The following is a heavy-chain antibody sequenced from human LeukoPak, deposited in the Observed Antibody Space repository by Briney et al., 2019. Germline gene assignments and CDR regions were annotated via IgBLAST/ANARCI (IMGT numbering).Heavy chain of an antibody. J-gene: IGHJ4*02. CDR3: ARDPSFFMIVVPYFDY. D-gene: IGHD3-22*01. CDR1: GYTFTGYY. CDR2: INPNSGGT. V-gene: IGHV1-2*02. Sequence: ASVKVSCKASGYTFTGYYMHWVRQAPGQGLEWMGWINPNSGGTNYAQKFQGRVTMTRDTPISTAYMELSRLRSDDTAVYYCARDPSFFMIVVPYFDYWGQGTLVTVSS.